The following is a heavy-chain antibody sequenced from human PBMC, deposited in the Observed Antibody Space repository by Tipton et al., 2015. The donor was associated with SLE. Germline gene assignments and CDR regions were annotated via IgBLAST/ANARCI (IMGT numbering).Heavy chain of an antibody. CDR3: ARDQQQLVPFEY. D-gene: IGHD6-13*01. J-gene: IGHJ4*02. CDR2: IGGSEGGT. V-gene: IGHV3-23*01. CDR1: GFTFSNYA. Sequence: SLRLSCAGSGFTFSNYAMIWVRQAPGKGLEWNSTIGGSEGGTGGTFYTDSVRGRFSISRDNSKNTLYLQMNRLRAEDTAVYYCARDQQQLVPFEYWGQGTLVTVSS.